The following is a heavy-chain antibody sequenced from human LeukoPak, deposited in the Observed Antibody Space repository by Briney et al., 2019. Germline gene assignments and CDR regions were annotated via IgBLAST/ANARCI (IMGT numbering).Heavy chain of an antibody. Sequence: GASVKVSCKASGYTFTGYYIHWVRQAPGQGLEWMGWINPNSGGTNYAQKFQGRVTMTRDTSIRTVYMDLSRLRSDDTAVFYCTREARVGNWFDPWGQGTQVTVSS. J-gene: IGHJ5*02. CDR3: TREARVGNWFDP. D-gene: IGHD2-2*01. CDR2: INPNSGGT. V-gene: IGHV1-2*02. CDR1: GYTFTGYY.